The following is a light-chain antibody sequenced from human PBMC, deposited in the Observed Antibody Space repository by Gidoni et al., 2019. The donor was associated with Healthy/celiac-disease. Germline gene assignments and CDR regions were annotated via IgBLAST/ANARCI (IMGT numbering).Light chain of an antibody. V-gene: IGLV3-21*02. J-gene: IGLJ3*02. CDR2: DDS. CDR3: QVWDSSSDPWV. Sequence: SYVLHPPPPVPVAPGQTARITCGGNNIGSKSVHWYQQKPGQAPVLVVYDDSDRPSGIPERFSGSNSGNTATLTISRVEARDEADYYCQVWDSSSDPWVFGGGTKLTVL. CDR1: NIGSKS.